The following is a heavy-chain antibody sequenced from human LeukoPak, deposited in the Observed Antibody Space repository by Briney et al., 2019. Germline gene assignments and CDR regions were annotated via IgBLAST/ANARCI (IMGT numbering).Heavy chain of an antibody. CDR2: ISSGSSTI. D-gene: IGHD3-22*01. V-gene: IGHV3-48*02. CDR3: ARVSSGSHYYYYDMDV. CDR1: GFTLSNYN. Sequence: GGSLRLSCAASGFTLSNYNMNWVRQAPGKGLEWVSYISSGSSTIYYAGSVKGRFTISRDNAKNSLYLEMNSLRDEDTAVYYCARVSSGSHYYYYDMDVWGQGTTVTVSS. J-gene: IGHJ6*02.